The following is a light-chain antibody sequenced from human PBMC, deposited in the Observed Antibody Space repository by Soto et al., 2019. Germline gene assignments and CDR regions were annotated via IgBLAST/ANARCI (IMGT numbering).Light chain of an antibody. V-gene: IGLV2-14*01. CDR3: SSYKTNSTLL. CDR2: EIS. J-gene: IGLJ2*01. Sequence: QSALTQPASVSGSPGQSITISCTGTSSDVGSHNFVSWYQQYPGKAPKLIFYEISNRPPGLSNRFSGSKSATTASLTISGLQAEDEADYFCSSYKTNSTLLFGAGTKLTVL. CDR1: SSDVGSHNF.